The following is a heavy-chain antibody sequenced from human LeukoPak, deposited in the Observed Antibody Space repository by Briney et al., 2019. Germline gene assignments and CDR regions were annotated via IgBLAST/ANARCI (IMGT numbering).Heavy chain of an antibody. CDR1: GYTFTGYY. Sequence: ASVKVSCKASGYTFTGYYMHWVRQAPGQGLEWMGWINPNSGGTNYAQKFQGRVTMTRDTSISTAYMELSRLRSDDTAVYYCARGPDTAMDVAEYFQHWGQGTLVTVSS. J-gene: IGHJ1*01. V-gene: IGHV1-2*02. CDR3: ARGPDTAMDVAEYFQH. CDR2: INPNSGGT. D-gene: IGHD5-18*01.